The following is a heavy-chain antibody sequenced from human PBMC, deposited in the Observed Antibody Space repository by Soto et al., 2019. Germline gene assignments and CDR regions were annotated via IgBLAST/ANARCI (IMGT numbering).Heavy chain of an antibody. D-gene: IGHD1-26*01. CDR2: ISAYNGNT. V-gene: IGHV1-18*01. CDR3: ESRVGATDPIDY. Sequence: ASVKVSCKASGYTFTSYGISWVRQAPGQGLEWMGWISAYNGNTNYAQKLQGRVTMTTDTSTSTAYMELRSLRSDETAVYYCESRVGATDPIDYWGQGTLVTVSS. J-gene: IGHJ4*02. CDR1: GYTFTSYG.